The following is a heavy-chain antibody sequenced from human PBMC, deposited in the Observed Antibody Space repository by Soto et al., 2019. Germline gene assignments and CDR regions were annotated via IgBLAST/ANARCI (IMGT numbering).Heavy chain of an antibody. D-gene: IGHD2-21*02. CDR3: ARHGVVGSVTGWFDP. J-gene: IGHJ5*02. CDR1: GGSISSSSYY. V-gene: IGHV4-39*01. CDR2: IYYSGST. Sequence: QLQLQESGPGRVKPSETLSLTCTVSGGSISSSSYYWGWIRQPPGKGLEWIGSIYYSGSTYYNPSLKSRVTISVDTSKNQFSLKLSSVTAADTAVYYCARHGVVGSVTGWFDPWGQGTLVTVSS.